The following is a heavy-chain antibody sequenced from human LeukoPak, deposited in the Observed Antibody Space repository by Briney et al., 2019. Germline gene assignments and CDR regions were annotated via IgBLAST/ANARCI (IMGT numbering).Heavy chain of an antibody. CDR2: IRIKTNSYAT. Sequence: GGSLRLSCAASGFTFSGSDMHWVRQASGKGLEWVGRIRIKTNSYATAYAASVKGRFTISRDDSKNTAYLQTNSLKTEDTAVYYCTTLDFDYWGQGTLVTVSS. CDR1: GFTFSGSD. V-gene: IGHV3-73*01. J-gene: IGHJ4*02. CDR3: TTLDFDY.